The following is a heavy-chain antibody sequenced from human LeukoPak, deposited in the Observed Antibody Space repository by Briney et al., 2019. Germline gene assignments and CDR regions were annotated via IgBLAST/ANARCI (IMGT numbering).Heavy chain of an antibody. V-gene: IGHV4-59*01. CDR1: GGSISSYY. CDR3: ARDRGDGYDYFWDY. J-gene: IGHJ4*02. Sequence: SETLSLTCTVSGGSISSYYWSWIRQPPGKGLEWIGYIYYTGSTNYNPSLKSRVTISVDTSKNQFSLKLTSVTAADTAVYYCARDRGDGYDYFWDYWGQGTLVTVSS. CDR2: IYYTGST. D-gene: IGHD5-12*01.